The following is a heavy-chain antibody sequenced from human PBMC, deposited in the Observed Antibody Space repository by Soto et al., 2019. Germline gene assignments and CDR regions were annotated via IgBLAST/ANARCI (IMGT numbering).Heavy chain of an antibody. D-gene: IGHD3-10*01. CDR2: INPIVSMS. J-gene: IGHJ4*02. V-gene: IGHV1-69*02. CDR3: AASYGSGYRAFDY. Sequence: QVQLVQSGTEVKKPGSSVKVSCKASGDTFSFYTINWVRQAPGLGLEWVGRINPIVSMSNYAQKFQGRVSXTXDQXTSPAYMELRSLRSDDTAMYFCAASYGSGYRAFDYWGQGALVTVSS. CDR1: GDTFSFYT.